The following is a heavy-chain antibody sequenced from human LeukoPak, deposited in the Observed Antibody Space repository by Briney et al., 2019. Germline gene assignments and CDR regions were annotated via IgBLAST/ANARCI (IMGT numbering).Heavy chain of an antibody. V-gene: IGHV3-7*04. CDR1: GFTFSSYW. CDR3: ARGPYYYDSSGYFPFDY. J-gene: IGHJ4*02. CDR2: IKQDGSEK. Sequence: GGSLRLSCVASGFTFSSYWMSWVRQAPGKGLEWVATIKQDGSEKYYVDSVKGRFTISRDNAKNSLYLQMNSLRAEDTSVYYCARGPYYYDSSGYFPFDYWGQGTLVTVSS. D-gene: IGHD3-22*01.